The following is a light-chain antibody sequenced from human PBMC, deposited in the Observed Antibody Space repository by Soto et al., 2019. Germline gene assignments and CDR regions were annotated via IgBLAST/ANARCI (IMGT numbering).Light chain of an antibody. CDR2: GAS. V-gene: IGKV3-15*01. CDR3: QQYFEWPPMT. CDR1: ETVATN. Sequence: EFVLTQSPGTLSLSPGERATLSCWASETVATNLAWYQQKPGQAPRLLTSGASTRAAGISDRFRGSGSGTEFTLTISSLRSEDSAIYYCQQYFEWPPMTFGQGTKVDIK. J-gene: IGKJ1*01.